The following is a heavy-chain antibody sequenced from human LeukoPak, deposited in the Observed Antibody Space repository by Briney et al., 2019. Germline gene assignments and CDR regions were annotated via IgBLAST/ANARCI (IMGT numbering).Heavy chain of an antibody. Sequence: PSETLSLTCTVSGGSISSYYWSWIPQPPGKGLEWIGYIYTSGSTNYNPSLKSRVTISVDTSKNQFSLKLSSVTAADTAVYYCARTYYDFWSGYEGNWFDPWGQGTLVTVSS. CDR2: IYTSGST. CDR1: GGSISSYY. D-gene: IGHD3-3*01. CDR3: ARTYYDFWSGYEGNWFDP. V-gene: IGHV4-4*09. J-gene: IGHJ5*02.